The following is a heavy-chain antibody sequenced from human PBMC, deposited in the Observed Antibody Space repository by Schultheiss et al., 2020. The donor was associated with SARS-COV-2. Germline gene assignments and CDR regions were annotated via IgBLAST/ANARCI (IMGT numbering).Heavy chain of an antibody. J-gene: IGHJ4*02. Sequence: GESLKISCAASGFTFSSYSMHWVRQAPGKGLEWVAVISYDGSNKYYADSVKGRFTISRDNSKNTLYLQMNSLKTEDTAVYYCARSAGGNRNDYWGQGTLVTVSS. V-gene: IGHV3-30*03. CDR3: ARSAGGNRNDY. D-gene: IGHD3-16*01. CDR1: GFTFSSYS. CDR2: ISYDGSNK.